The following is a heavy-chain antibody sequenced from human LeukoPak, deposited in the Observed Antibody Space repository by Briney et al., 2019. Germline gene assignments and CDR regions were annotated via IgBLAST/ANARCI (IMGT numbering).Heavy chain of an antibody. V-gene: IGHV4-59*08. CDR2: IYYSGST. Sequence: SETLSLTCTVSGGSISSYYWSWIRQPPGKGLEWVGYIYYSGSTNYNPSLKSRVTITVDTSKNQFSLKLSSVTAADTDVYYCARRSRSAYGGTFDSWGQGTLVTVSS. D-gene: IGHD4-23*01. CDR3: ARRSRSAYGGTFDS. CDR1: GGSISSYY. J-gene: IGHJ4*02.